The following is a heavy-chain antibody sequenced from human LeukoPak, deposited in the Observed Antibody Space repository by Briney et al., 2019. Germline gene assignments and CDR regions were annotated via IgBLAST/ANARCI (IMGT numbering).Heavy chain of an antibody. J-gene: IGHJ5*01. Sequence: PGGSLRLSCAASGFTFSSYWMSWVRQAPGKGLEWVANMNRDGSEKNYVDSIKGRFTISRDNAANSLYLQMNSLRVEDTAVYYCARDPAGKWELLDWFDSWGQGTLVTVSS. D-gene: IGHD1-26*01. CDR1: GFTFSSYW. CDR3: ARDPAGKWELLDWFDS. V-gene: IGHV3-7*01. CDR2: MNRDGSEK.